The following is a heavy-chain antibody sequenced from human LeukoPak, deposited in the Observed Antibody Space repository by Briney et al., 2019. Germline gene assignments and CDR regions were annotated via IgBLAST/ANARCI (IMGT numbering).Heavy chain of an antibody. CDR3: ASGSYGDDAFNM. CDR1: GGSISSSSYY. V-gene: IGHV4-39*01. D-gene: IGHD4-17*01. Sequence: SETLSLTCTVSGGSISSSSYYWGWIRQPPGKGLEWIGSIYYSGSTYYNPSLKCRVTISVDTSKNQFSLRLSSVTAADTALYYCASGSYGDDAFNMWGQGTMVTVSS. J-gene: IGHJ3*02. CDR2: IYYSGST.